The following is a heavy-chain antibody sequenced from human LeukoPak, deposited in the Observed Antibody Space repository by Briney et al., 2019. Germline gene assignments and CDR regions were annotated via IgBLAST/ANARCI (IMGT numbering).Heavy chain of an antibody. CDR1: GFTVSSNY. CDR2: IYSGGST. CDR3: AKVIQITMVRGVTTFDY. J-gene: IGHJ4*02. V-gene: IGHV3-53*01. D-gene: IGHD3-10*01. Sequence: GGSLRLSCAASGFTVSSNYMSWVRQAPGKGLEWVSVIYSGGSTYYADSVKGRFTISRDNSKNTLYLQMNSLRAEDTAVYYCAKVIQITMVRGVTTFDYWGQGTLDTVSS.